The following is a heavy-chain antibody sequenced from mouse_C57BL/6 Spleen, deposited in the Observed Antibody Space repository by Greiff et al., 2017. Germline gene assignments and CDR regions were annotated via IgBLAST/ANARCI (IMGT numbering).Heavy chain of an antibody. Sequence: QVQLKEPGPGLVAPSQSLSISCTVSGFSLTSYGVRWVRQPPGKGLEWLGVIWGDGSTNYHSALISRLSICMDHTKRQVFLTLNSLRTSDTATYYCAKDWDYWGTGTTLTVSS. CDR1: GFSLTSYG. V-gene: IGHV2-3*01. CDR2: IWGDGST. D-gene: IGHD4-1*01. CDR3: AKDWDY. J-gene: IGHJ2*01.